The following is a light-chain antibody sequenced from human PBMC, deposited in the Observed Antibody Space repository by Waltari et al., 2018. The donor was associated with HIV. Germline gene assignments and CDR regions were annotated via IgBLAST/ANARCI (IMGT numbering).Light chain of an antibody. V-gene: IGKV3-15*01. J-gene: IGKJ2*01. CDR3: QQYSDWPRYT. CDR2: AAS. Sequence: EIVMTQSPATLSVSPGETATLSCRASQSVSHNLAWYQQKPGQPPRLVICAASRRAAGIPARFSGSGSGTEFTLTITSLQSGDFGVYYCQQYSDWPRYTFGGGTNLEIK. CDR1: QSVSHN.